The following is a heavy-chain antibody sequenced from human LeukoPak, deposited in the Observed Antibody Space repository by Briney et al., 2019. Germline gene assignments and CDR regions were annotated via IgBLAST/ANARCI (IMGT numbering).Heavy chain of an antibody. D-gene: IGHD3-22*01. CDR2: ISSSSSYI. V-gene: IGHV3-21*01. CDR1: GFTFSSYS. J-gene: IGHJ2*01. CDR3: ARVHDSSGYYWYFDL. Sequence: GGSLRLSCAASGFTFSSYSMNWVRQAPGKGLEWVSSISSSSSYINYADSVKGRFTISRDNAKNSLYLQMNSLRAEDTAVYYCARVHDSSGYYWYFDLWGRGTLVTVSS.